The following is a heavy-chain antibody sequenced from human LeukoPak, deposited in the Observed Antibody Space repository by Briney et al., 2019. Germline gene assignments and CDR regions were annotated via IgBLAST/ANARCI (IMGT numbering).Heavy chain of an antibody. CDR3: ARDDATMVRGATGGEYYYYYGMDV. V-gene: IGHV3-33*01. D-gene: IGHD3-10*01. CDR1: GFTFSSYG. J-gene: IGHJ6*02. Sequence: GGSLRLSCAASGFTFSSYGMHWVRQAPGKGLEWVAVIWYDGSNKYYADSVKGRFTISRDNSKNTLYLQMNSLRAEDTAVYYCARDDATMVRGATGGEYYYYYGMDVWGQGTTVTVSS. CDR2: IWYDGSNK.